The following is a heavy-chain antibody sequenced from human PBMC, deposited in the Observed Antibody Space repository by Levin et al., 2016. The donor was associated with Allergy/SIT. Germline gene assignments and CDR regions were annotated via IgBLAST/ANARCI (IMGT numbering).Heavy chain of an antibody. Sequence: VRQAPGKGLEWVGRIKSKTDGGTTDYAAPVKGRFTISRDDSKNTLYLQMNSLKTEDTAVYYCTTDWAVPTNYYYYGMDVWGQGTTVTVSS. D-gene: IGHD2-2*01. V-gene: IGHV3-15*01. CDR3: TTDWAVPTNYYYYGMDV. CDR2: IKSKTDGGTT. J-gene: IGHJ6*02.